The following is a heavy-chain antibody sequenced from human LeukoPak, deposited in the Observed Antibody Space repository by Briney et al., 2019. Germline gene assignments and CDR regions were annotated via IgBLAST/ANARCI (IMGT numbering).Heavy chain of an antibody. J-gene: IGHJ3*02. V-gene: IGHV5-51*01. Sequence: GESLKISCKTSGYTFTRYWIAWVRQMPEKGLEWMGIISPGTSDTTYSPSFQGQVTISADRSTNTAYLQWSSLKASDAAIYYCARAACCGWLQDDPFDIWGQGTMVIVSS. CDR2: ISPGTSDT. CDR3: ARAACCGWLQDDPFDI. CDR1: GYTFTRYW. D-gene: IGHD5-24*01.